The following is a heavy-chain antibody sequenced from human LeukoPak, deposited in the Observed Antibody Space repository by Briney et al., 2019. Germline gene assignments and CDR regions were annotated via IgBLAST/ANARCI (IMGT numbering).Heavy chain of an antibody. V-gene: IGHV4-39*07. CDR3: ARASHWNQLHYFDY. CDR1: GGSISSSSYY. Sequence: SETLSLTCTVSGGSISSSSYYWGWIRQPPGKGLEWIGSIYYSGSTYYNPSLKSRVTISVDKSKNQFSLKLSSVTAADTAVYYCARASHWNQLHYFDYWGQGTLVTVSS. CDR2: IYYSGST. D-gene: IGHD1-1*01. J-gene: IGHJ4*02.